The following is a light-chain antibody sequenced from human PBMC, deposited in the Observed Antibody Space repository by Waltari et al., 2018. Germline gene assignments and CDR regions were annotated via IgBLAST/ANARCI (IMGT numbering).Light chain of an antibody. CDR3: QSYDSRLRVV. J-gene: IGLJ2*01. CDR2: GNS. Sequence: QSVLTQPPSVSGPPGQRVTISCTGSSSNIGAGYEVTWYQQLPGTAPKVLIYGNSNRPSGVPDRFSGSKSGTSASLAITGLQAEDEADYYCQSYDSRLRVVFGGGTKVTVL. V-gene: IGLV1-40*01. CDR1: SSNIGAGYE.